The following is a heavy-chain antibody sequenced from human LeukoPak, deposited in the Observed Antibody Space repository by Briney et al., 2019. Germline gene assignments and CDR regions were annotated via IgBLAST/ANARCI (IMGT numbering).Heavy chain of an antibody. Sequence: LGASLQISCEGSGYSFTSYWIGWVRQMPGKGLEWMGIIYPGDSDTRYSPSFQGQVTISADKSISTAYLQWSSLKASDTAMYYCARRGYYDSSGYFDYWGQGTLVTVSS. CDR3: ARRGYYDSSGYFDY. V-gene: IGHV5-51*01. CDR2: IYPGDSDT. D-gene: IGHD3-22*01. CDR1: GYSFTSYW. J-gene: IGHJ4*02.